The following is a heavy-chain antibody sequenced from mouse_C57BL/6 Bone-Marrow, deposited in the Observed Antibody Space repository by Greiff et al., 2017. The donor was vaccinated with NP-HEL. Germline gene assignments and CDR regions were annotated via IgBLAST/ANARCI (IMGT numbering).Heavy chain of an antibody. V-gene: IGHV1-50*01. CDR3: ARYPTTVVADWYFDV. CDR2: IDPSDSYT. J-gene: IGHJ1*03. CDR1: GYTFTSYW. Sequence: QVQLKQPGAELVKPGASVKLSCKASGYTFTSYWMQWVKQRPGQGLEWIGEIDPSDSYTNYNQKFKGKATLTVDTSSSTAYMQLSSLTSEDSAVYYCARYPTTVVADWYFDVWGTGTTVTVSS. D-gene: IGHD1-1*01.